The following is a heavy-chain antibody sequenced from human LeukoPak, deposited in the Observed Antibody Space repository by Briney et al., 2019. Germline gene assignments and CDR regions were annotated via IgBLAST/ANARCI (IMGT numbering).Heavy chain of an antibody. CDR2: IRYDGSNK. CDR3: AKDLVPFWSGYSYYFDY. CDR1: GFTFSSYG. D-gene: IGHD3-3*01. J-gene: IGHJ4*02. V-gene: IGHV3-30*02. Sequence: GGSLRLSCAASGFTFSSYGMHWVRQAPGKGLEWVAFIRYDGSNKYYADSVKGRFTISRDNSKNTLYLQMNSLRAEDTAVYYCAKDLVPFWSGYSYYFDYWGQGTLVTVSS.